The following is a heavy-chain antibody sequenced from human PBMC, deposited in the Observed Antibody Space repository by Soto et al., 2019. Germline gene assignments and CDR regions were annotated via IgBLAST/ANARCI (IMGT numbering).Heavy chain of an antibody. Sequence: GESLKISCKGSGYIFTSYWIGWVRQMPGKGLEWMGSIYPGDSDTRYSPSFQGQVTISADKSISTAYLQWSSLKASDTAMYYCARFSGAGGDGYYYYGMDVWGQGTTVTVSS. J-gene: IGHJ6*02. D-gene: IGHD2-21*02. CDR1: GYIFTSYW. CDR3: ARFSGAGGDGYYYYGMDV. V-gene: IGHV5-51*01. CDR2: IYPGDSDT.